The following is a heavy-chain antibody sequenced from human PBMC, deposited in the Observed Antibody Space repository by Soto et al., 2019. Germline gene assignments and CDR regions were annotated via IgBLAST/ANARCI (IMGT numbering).Heavy chain of an antibody. V-gene: IGHV1-69*12. Sequence: QVQLVQSGAEVKKPGSSVKVSCKASGGTFSSYAISWVRQAPGQGLEWMGGIIPIFGTANYAQKFQGRVTITADESTSTAYMELSSLRSEDTAVYYCARGREDIVLVPAADTPYYFDYWGQGTLVTVSS. J-gene: IGHJ4*02. CDR1: GGTFSSYA. D-gene: IGHD2-2*01. CDR3: ARGREDIVLVPAADTPYYFDY. CDR2: IIPIFGTA.